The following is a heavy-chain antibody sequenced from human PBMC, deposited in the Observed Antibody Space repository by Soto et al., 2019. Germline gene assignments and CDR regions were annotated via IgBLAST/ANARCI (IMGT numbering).Heavy chain of an antibody. V-gene: IGHV3-48*01. J-gene: IGHJ3*02. CDR3: VRDDRWAFDI. CDR2: ISVGGGSI. Sequence: ELQLVESGGGLVQPGGSLRVSCAASGFIFRSYAFNWIRQAPGKGLEWDSYISVGGGSIFYADSVKGRFTISRDDGQNSVYLQMNTLRGEDTAVYYCVRDDRWAFDIWGQGTMVTVSS. D-gene: IGHD3-22*01. CDR1: GFIFRSYA.